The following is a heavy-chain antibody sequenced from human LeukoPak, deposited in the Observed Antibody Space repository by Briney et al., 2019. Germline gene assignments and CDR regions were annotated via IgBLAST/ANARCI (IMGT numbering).Heavy chain of an antibody. V-gene: IGHV3-7*03. Sequence: AGGSLRLSCAASGFTFSSYGMHWVRQAPGKGLEWVANIKQDGSEKYYVDSVKGRFIISRDNAKNSLYLQMNSLRAEDTAVYYCARDRDNWNYWCLDYWGQGTLVTVSS. CDR2: IKQDGSEK. J-gene: IGHJ4*02. CDR3: ARDRDNWNYWCLDY. D-gene: IGHD1-7*01. CDR1: GFTFSSYG.